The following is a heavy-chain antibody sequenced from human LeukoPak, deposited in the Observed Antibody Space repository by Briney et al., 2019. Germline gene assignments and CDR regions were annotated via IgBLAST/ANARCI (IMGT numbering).Heavy chain of an antibody. J-gene: IGHJ6*02. Sequence: PSQTLSLTCTVSGGSISSGGYYWSWIRQHPGKGLEWIGYIYYSGSTYYNPSLKSRVTISVDTSKNQFSLKLSSGTAADTAVYYCARGGLQDRYYYYGMDVWGQGTTVTVSS. CDR2: IYYSGST. V-gene: IGHV4-31*03. CDR1: GGSISSGGYY. CDR3: ARGGLQDRYYYYGMDV. D-gene: IGHD4-11*01.